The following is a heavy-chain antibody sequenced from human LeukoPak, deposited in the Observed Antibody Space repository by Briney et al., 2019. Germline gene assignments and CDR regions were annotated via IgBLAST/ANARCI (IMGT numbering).Heavy chain of an antibody. CDR3: ARSAGGGTPDPLDV. Sequence: GGSLRLSCAASGFIFKSYSLHWVRQAPGKGLEWVAVILYDGTNKYEDSVKGRFTISRDNSKNTLYLQMNGLKSDDTAVYYCARSAGGGTPDPLDVWGRGTMVIVSS. CDR2: ILYDGTNK. CDR1: GFIFKSYS. V-gene: IGHV3-30-3*01. D-gene: IGHD3-16*01. J-gene: IGHJ3*01.